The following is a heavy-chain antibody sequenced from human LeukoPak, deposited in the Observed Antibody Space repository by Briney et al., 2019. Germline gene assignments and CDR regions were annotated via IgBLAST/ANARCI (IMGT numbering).Heavy chain of an antibody. CDR2: IYPTDSDT. J-gene: IGHJ4*02. D-gene: IGHD3-22*01. CDR3: ARLASGYPRGYVDS. Sequence: GESLKISCKGSGYSFTNYWIGWVRQLPGKGLEWMGIIYPTDSDTRYSPSFQGQVTISADKSITTAYLQWSSLKASDTAMYYCARLASGYPRGYVDSWGQGTLVTVSS. CDR1: GYSFTNYW. V-gene: IGHV5-51*01.